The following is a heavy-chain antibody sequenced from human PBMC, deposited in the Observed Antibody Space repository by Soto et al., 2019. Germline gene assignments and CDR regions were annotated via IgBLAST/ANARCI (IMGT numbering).Heavy chain of an antibody. CDR2: IHYSGST. CDR1: GGSITGYY. Sequence: QVQLQESGPGLVQPSETLSLTCTVSGGSITGYYWSWIRQPPGKGPEWIGNIHYSGSTNYNPSLKRRVTISVDTSMIQSSLRLSSVTAAETAVYYCASQSYYRNPLRFDPWGQGTLVTVSS. J-gene: IGHJ5*02. CDR3: ASQSYYRNPLRFDP. D-gene: IGHD4-4*01. V-gene: IGHV4-59*08.